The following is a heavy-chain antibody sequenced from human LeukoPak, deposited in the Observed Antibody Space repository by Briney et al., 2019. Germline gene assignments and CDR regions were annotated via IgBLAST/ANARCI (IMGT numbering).Heavy chain of an antibody. Sequence: GGSLRLSCAASGFTFSSYGMHWVRQAPGKGLEWVAVISYDGSNKYYADSVKGRFTISRDNSKNTLYLQMNSLRAEDTAVYYCAKIPTYYYDSSGYFDWDHFDYWGQGTLVTVSS. J-gene: IGHJ4*02. CDR1: GFTFSSYG. V-gene: IGHV3-30*18. D-gene: IGHD3-22*01. CDR2: ISYDGSNK. CDR3: AKIPTYYYDSSGYFDWDHFDY.